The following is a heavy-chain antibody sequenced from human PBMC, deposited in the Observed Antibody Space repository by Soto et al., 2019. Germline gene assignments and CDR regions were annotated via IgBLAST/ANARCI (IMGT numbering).Heavy chain of an antibody. D-gene: IGHD5-12*01. CDR2: IGRGGDT. V-gene: IGHV3-13*01. Sequence: EVQLVESGGGLVEPGGSLRLSCAASGFTFSGYDMHWVRQVTGKGLEWVSAIGRGGDTYYPGSVKGRFTISRESVKPSLYLQMNSLSAGDTAMYYCAREVLDSSYSGWHFDLWGRGTLITVSS. J-gene: IGHJ2*01. CDR3: AREVLDSSYSGWHFDL. CDR1: GFTFSGYD.